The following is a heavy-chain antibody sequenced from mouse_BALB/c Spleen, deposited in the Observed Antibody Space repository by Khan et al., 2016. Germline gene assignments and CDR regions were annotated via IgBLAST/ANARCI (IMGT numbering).Heavy chain of an antibody. CDR3: ARDGRQLGLRTWFAY. D-gene: IGHD3-2*01. V-gene: IGHV2-9*02. CDR1: GFSLTSYG. J-gene: IGHJ3*01. CDR2: IWAGGST. Sequence: QVQLKQSGPGLVAPSQSLSITCTVSGFSLTSYGVHWVRQPPGKGLEWLGVIWAGGSTNYNSALISRLSISKDNSKSQVFLKMNSLQTDDTAMYYCARDGRQLGLRTWFAYWGQGTLVTVSA.